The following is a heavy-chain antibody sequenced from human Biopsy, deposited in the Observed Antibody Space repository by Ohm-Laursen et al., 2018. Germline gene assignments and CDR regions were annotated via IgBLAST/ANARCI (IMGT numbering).Heavy chain of an antibody. CDR3: ARDSRGGHLNTTLITGKNLDS. D-gene: IGHD3-16*01. CDR1: GGSFNGYY. J-gene: IGHJ4*02. V-gene: IGHV4-59*01. CDR2: IYYTGST. Sequence: GTLSLTCAVSGGSFNGYYWTWIRQSPGKGLEWIGYIYYTGSTNYNPSVKSRVTISVDTSKNQFSLKLNSVTAADTAVYFCARDSRGGHLNTTLITGKNLDSWGQGILVTVSS.